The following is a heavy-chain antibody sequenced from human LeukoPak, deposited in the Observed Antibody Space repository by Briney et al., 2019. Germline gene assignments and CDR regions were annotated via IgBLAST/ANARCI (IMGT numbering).Heavy chain of an antibody. CDR3: ARGGRWELPRPYAFDI. V-gene: IGHV1-2*02. D-gene: IGHD1-26*01. Sequence: ASVKVSCKASGYTFTGYYMHWVRQAPGQGLEWMGWINPNSGGTNYAQKFQGRVIMTTDTSTSTAYMDLRSLRSDDTAVYYCARGGRWELPRPYAFDIWGQGTMVTVSS. J-gene: IGHJ3*02. CDR2: INPNSGGT. CDR1: GYTFTGYY.